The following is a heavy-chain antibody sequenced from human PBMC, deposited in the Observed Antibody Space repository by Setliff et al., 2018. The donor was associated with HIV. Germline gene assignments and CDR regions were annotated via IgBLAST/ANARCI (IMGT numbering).Heavy chain of an antibody. CDR3: ATSSGFKNFDH. Sequence: GESLKISCRTSGYNFATYYIAWVRQMPGKGPEWMGSVNPGDSSTKYNPSLQGQVTMSADKSVTTAYLQWSSLKASDTAIYFCATSSGFKNFDHWGQGTLVTVS. CDR2: VNPGDSST. V-gene: IGHV5-51*01. CDR1: GYNFATYY. J-gene: IGHJ4*02. D-gene: IGHD3-22*01.